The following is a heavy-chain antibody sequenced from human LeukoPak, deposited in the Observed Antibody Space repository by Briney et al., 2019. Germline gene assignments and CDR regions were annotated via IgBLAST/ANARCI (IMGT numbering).Heavy chain of an antibody. V-gene: IGHV3-30*02. D-gene: IGHD2-15*01. CDR3: ARDTSVGAAYFDV. CDR1: RFRFASYG. J-gene: IGHJ4*02. Sequence: GGSLRLSCAASRFRFASYGMHWVRQAPGKGLEWVAYIRYDGSDKYYADSVKGRFTISRDNSKNTLSLQMTTLRPDDTAIYYCARDTSVGAAYFDVWGQGALVAVSS. CDR2: IRYDGSDK.